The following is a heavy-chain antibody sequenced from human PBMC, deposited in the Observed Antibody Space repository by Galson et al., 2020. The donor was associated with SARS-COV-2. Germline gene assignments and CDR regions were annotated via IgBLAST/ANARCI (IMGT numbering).Heavy chain of an antibody. CDR2: IKEDGSEK. J-gene: IGHJ4*02. CDR1: GFTFNSYW. Sequence: GESLKISCTASGFTFNSYWMSWVRQAPGKGLEWVASIKEDGSEKYYVDSVKGRSTISRDNAKNSLYLQMNSLRAEDTAVYYCARLGGSGWSRDYWGQGTLVSVSS. V-gene: IGHV3-7*01. D-gene: IGHD6-19*01. CDR3: ARLGGSGWSRDY.